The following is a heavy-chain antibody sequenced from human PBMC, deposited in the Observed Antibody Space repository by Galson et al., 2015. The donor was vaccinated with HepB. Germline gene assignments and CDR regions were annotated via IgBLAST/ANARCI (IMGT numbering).Heavy chain of an antibody. CDR1: GFIFSDFA. CDR3: AKEESASVYDYYGLDV. D-gene: IGHD5/OR15-5a*01. J-gene: IGHJ6*02. Sequence: SLRLSCAGSGFIFSDFAMNWVRQAPGKGLEWVSFISNSGKSTYYADSVKGRFTITRDNANNTLYLQMSTLRAEDTAIYYCAKEESASVYDYYGLDVWGQGTTVTVS. V-gene: IGHV3-48*03. CDR2: ISNSGKST.